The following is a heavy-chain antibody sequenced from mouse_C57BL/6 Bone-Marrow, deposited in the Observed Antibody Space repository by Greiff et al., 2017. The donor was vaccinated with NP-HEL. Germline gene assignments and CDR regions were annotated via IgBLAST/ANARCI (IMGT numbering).Heavy chain of an antibody. D-gene: IGHD1-1*01. V-gene: IGHV5-12*01. J-gene: IGHJ4*01. CDR2: ISNGGGST. Sequence: EVKLVESGGGLVQPGGSLKLSCAASGFTFSDYYMYWVRQTPEKRLEWVAYISNGGGSTYYPDTVKGRFTISRDNAKNTLYLQMSRLKSEDTAMYYWERRDTTGEPYAMDYGSQGTTVTVSS. CDR1: GFTFSDYY. CDR3: ERRDTTGEPYAMDY.